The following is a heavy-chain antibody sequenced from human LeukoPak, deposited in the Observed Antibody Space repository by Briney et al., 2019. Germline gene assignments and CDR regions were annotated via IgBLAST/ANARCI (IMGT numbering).Heavy chain of an antibody. V-gene: IGHV1-18*01. Sequence: ASVKVSCEASGYTFTSYGISWVRQAPGQGLEWMGWISAYNGNTNYAQKLQGRVTMTTDTSTSTAYMELRSLRSDDTAVYYCARDIAVTIPADYWGQGTLVTVSS. D-gene: IGHD6-19*01. CDR3: ARDIAVTIPADY. CDR1: GYTFTSYG. J-gene: IGHJ4*02. CDR2: ISAYNGNT.